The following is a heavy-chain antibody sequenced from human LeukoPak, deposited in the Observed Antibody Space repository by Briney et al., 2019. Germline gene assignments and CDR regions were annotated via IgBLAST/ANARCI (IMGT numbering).Heavy chain of an antibody. CDR1: GYTFTGYY. V-gene: IGHV1-2*02. D-gene: IGHD1-7*01. CDR2: INPNSGGT. Sequence: VASVKVSCKASGYTFTGYYMHWVRQAPGQGLEWMGWINPNSGGTNYAQKFQGRVTMTRDTSISTAYMELSRLRSDDTAVYYCAREIGITGTYEAFDIWGQGTMVTVSS. J-gene: IGHJ3*02. CDR3: AREIGITGTYEAFDI.